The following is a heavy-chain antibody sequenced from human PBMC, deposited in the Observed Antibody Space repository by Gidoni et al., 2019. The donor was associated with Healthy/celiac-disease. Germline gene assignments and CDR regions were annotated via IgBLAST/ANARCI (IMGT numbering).Heavy chain of an antibody. CDR1: GYTFTSYG. V-gene: IGHV1-18*01. D-gene: IGHD3-3*01. CDR2: ISAYNGNT. Sequence: QVQLVQSGAEVKKPGASVKVSCKASGYTFTSYGISLVRQAPGQGLEWMGWISAYNGNTNSAQKLQGRVTMTTDTSTSTAYMELRSLRSDDTAVYYCARAVGTSFGVVADYYYYGMDVWGKGTTVTVSS. J-gene: IGHJ6*04. CDR3: ARAVGTSFGVVADYYYYGMDV.